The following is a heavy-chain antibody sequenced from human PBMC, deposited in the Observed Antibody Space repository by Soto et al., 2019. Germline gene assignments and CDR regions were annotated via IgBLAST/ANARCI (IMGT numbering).Heavy chain of an antibody. J-gene: IGHJ4*02. Sequence: TGGSLRLSCAASGFTFSSYWMSWVRQAPGKGLEWVANIKQDGSEKYYVDSVKGRFTISRDNAKNSLYLQMNSLRAEDTAVYYCARAFRDILTGYRQYYYFDYWGQGTLVTVSS. V-gene: IGHV3-7*01. CDR2: IKQDGSEK. CDR3: ARAFRDILTGYRQYYYFDY. CDR1: GFTFSSYW. D-gene: IGHD3-9*01.